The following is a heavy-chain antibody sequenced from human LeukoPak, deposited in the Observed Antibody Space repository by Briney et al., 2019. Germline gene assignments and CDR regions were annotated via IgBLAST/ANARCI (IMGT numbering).Heavy chain of an antibody. CDR2: ISSSSSYI. D-gene: IGHD1-14*01. CDR1: GFTFSSYS. V-gene: IGHV3-21*01. CDR3: ARVREGGMNWNHALLSDYYYYYYMDV. J-gene: IGHJ6*03. Sequence: GGSLRLSCAASGFTFSSYSMNWVRQAPGKGLEWVSSISSSSSYIYYADSVKGRFTISRDNAKNSLYLQMNSPRDEDTAVYYCARVREGGMNWNHALLSDYYYYYYMDVWGKGTTVTVSS.